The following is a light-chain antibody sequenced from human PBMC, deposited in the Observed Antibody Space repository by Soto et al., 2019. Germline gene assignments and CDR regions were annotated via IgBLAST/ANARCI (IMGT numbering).Light chain of an antibody. Sequence: EIVLTQSPDTRSLFRGERATLTCRASQSVGSCLAWYQQKPGQAPRLLIYETSNRAAGTPARFSGSGSGTDFTLTISSLEPADSAVYYCQQRRDWPPGTFGQGTKVEIK. CDR1: QSVGSC. J-gene: IGKJ1*01. CDR3: QQRRDWPPGT. V-gene: IGKV3-11*01. CDR2: ETS.